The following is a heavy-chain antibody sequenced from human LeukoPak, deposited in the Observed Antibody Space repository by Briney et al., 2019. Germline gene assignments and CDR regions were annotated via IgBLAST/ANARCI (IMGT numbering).Heavy chain of an antibody. CDR3: ARDHGFLEWLLLPPTE. J-gene: IGHJ4*02. V-gene: IGHV4-30-4*01. CDR2: IYYSGST. CDR1: GGSISSGDYY. D-gene: IGHD3-3*01. Sequence: SQTLSLTCTVSGGSISSGDYYWSWIRQPPGKGLEWIGYIYYSGSTYYNPSLKSRVTISVGTSKNQFSLKLSSVTAADTAVYYCARDHGFLEWLLLPPTEWGQGTLVTVSS.